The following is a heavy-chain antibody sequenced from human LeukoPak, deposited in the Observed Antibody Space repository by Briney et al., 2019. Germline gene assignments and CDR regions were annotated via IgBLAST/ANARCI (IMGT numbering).Heavy chain of an antibody. D-gene: IGHD2-15*01. CDR1: GYTFTSYG. J-gene: IGHJ4*02. V-gene: IGHV1-18*01. CDR2: ISAYNGNT. Sequence: ASVKVSCKASGYTFTSYGISWVRQAPGQGLEWMGWISAYNGNTNYAQKLQGRVTMTTDTSTSTAYMELRSLRSDDTAVYYCARIGLAPYCSGGSCYSAYWGQGTLVTVSP. CDR3: ARIGLAPYCSGGSCYSAY.